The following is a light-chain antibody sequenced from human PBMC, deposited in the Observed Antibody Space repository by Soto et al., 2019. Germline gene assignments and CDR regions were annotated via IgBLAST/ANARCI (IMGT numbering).Light chain of an antibody. CDR2: DVS. CDR1: SSDVGGYNY. J-gene: IGLJ3*02. CDR3: CSYAGSYTYWV. V-gene: IGLV2-11*01. Sequence: QSALTQPRSVSGSPEQSVTISCTGTSSDVGGYNYVSWYQQHPGKAPKVMIYDVSKRPSGVPDRFSGSKSGNTASLTIFGLQAEDEADYYCCSYAGSYTYWVFGGGTKLTVL.